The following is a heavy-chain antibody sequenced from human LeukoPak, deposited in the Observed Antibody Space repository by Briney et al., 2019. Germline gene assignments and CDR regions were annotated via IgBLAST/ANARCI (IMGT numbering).Heavy chain of an antibody. V-gene: IGHV1-18*01. CDR3: ARFFAVRGVIPYFDY. D-gene: IGHD3-10*01. CDR2: ISGYNGNT. Sequence: ASVKVSCKASGYTFTSYGISWVRQAPGQGLEWMGWISGYNGNTKNAQKLQGRVTMTTDTSTSIAYMELRSLRSDDTAVYYCARFFAVRGVIPYFDYWGQGTLVTVSS. J-gene: IGHJ4*02. CDR1: GYTFTSYG.